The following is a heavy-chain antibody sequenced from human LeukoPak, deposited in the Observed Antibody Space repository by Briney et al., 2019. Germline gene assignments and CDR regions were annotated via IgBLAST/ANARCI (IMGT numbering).Heavy chain of an antibody. V-gene: IGHV4-4*02. J-gene: IGHJ3*02. Sequence: SETLSLTCAVSGGSISSSNWWSWVRQPPGKGLEWIGEIYHSGSTNYNPSLKSRVTISVDKSKNQFSLKLSSVTAADTAVYYCARGPFQSIAARRGAFDIWGQGTMVTVSS. CDR3: ARGPFQSIAARRGAFDI. CDR1: GGSISSSNW. CDR2: IYHSGST. D-gene: IGHD6-6*01.